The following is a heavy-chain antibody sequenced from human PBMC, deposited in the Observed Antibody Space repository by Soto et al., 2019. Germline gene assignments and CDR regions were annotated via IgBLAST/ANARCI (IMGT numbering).Heavy chain of an antibody. D-gene: IGHD6-6*01. V-gene: IGHV1-69*13. Sequence: SVKVSCKDSGGTFSSYAISWVRQAPGQGLEWMGGIIPIFGTANYAQKFQGRVTITADESTSTAYMELSSLRSEDTAVYYCARDKTSSYRESRYYFDYWGQGTLVTVSS. J-gene: IGHJ4*02. CDR1: GGTFSSYA. CDR2: IIPIFGTA. CDR3: ARDKTSSYRESRYYFDY.